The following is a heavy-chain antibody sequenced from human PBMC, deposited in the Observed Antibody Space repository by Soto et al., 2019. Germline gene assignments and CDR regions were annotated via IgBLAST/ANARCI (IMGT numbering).Heavy chain of an antibody. V-gene: IGHV1-18*04. CDR3: ARTIAVAGIGYYLDY. Sequence: QVQLVQSGADVKKPGASVKVSCEASAYSFSTYAITWVRQAHGQGLEWLGRISTYNGNTNYAAGLQGRVNLTIDAYSSTAFMELRSLRSDDTAVYYCARTIAVAGIGYYLDYWGQGTLVTVSS. CDR1: AYSFSTYA. CDR2: ISTYNGNT. J-gene: IGHJ4*02. D-gene: IGHD6-19*01.